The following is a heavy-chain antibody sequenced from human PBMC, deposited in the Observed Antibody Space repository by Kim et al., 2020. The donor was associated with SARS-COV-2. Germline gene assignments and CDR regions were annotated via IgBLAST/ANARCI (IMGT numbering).Heavy chain of an antibody. Sequence: SVKVSCKASGGPFSSYAISWVRQAPGQGLEWMGGIIPIFGTANYAQKFQGRVTITADESTSTAYMELSSLRSEDTAVYYCARAGYSSTNYYYYYGMDVWGRGTMFTVSS. J-gene: IGHJ6*02. CDR1: GGPFSSYA. D-gene: IGHD6-13*01. CDR2: IIPIFGTA. CDR3: ARAGYSSTNYYYYYGMDV. V-gene: IGHV1-69*13.